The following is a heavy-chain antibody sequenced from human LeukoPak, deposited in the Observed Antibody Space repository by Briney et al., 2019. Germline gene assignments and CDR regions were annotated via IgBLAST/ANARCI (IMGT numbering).Heavy chain of an antibody. J-gene: IGHJ5*02. CDR3: ARHYEPYDFWSGRNWFDP. CDR1: GGSISSYY. V-gene: IGHV4-59*08. D-gene: IGHD3-3*01. CDR2: IYYSGST. Sequence: PSETLSLTCTVSGGSISSYYWSWIRQPPGKGLEWIGYIYYSGSTNYNPSLKSRVTISVDTSKNQFSLELSSVTAADTAVYYCARHYEPYDFWSGRNWFDPWGQGTLVTVSS.